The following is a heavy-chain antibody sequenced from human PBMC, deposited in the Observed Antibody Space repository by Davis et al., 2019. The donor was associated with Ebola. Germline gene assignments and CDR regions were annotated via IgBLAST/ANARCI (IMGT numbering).Heavy chain of an antibody. Sequence: GSLRLSCAASGFTFSSYAMHWVRQAPGKGLEWVAVISYDGSNKYYADSVKGRFTISRDNSKNTLYLQMNSLRAEDTAVYYCARPRVFAFDIWGQGTMVTVSS. D-gene: IGHD3-10*01. V-gene: IGHV3-30-3*01. J-gene: IGHJ3*02. CDR2: ISYDGSNK. CDR1: GFTFSSYA. CDR3: ARPRVFAFDI.